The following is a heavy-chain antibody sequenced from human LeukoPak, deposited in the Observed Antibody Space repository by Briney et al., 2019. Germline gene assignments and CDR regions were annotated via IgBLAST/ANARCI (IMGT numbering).Heavy chain of an antibody. CDR1: GGSISSYY. Sequence: PSETLSLTCTVSGGSISSYYWSWIRQPPGKGLEWIGEINHSGSTNYNPSLKSRVTISVDTSKNQFSLKLSSVTAADTAVYYCARVHAQPIVATRGSRAGPWFDPWGQGTLVTVSS. V-gene: IGHV4-34*01. J-gene: IGHJ5*02. CDR3: ARVHAQPIVATRGSRAGPWFDP. CDR2: INHSGST. D-gene: IGHD5-12*01.